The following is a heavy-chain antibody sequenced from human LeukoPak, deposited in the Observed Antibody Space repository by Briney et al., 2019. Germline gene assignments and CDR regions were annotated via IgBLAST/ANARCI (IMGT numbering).Heavy chain of an antibody. CDR1: GGTFSSYA. J-gene: IGHJ4*02. V-gene: IGHV1-69*01. D-gene: IGHD3-22*01. Sequence: SVKVSCKASGGTFSSYAISWVRQAPGQGLEWMGGIIPIFGTANYAQKFQGRVTITADESTSTAYMELSSLRSEDTAVYYCARQYYDSSGYYYFDYWGQGTLVTASS. CDR3: ARQYYDSSGYYYFDY. CDR2: IIPIFGTA.